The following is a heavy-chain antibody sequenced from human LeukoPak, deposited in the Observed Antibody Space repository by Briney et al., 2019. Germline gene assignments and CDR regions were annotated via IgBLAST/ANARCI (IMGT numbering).Heavy chain of an antibody. Sequence: PGGSLRLSCAASGFTFSSYGMSWVRQAPGKGLEWVSAISGSGGSTYYADSVKGRFTISRDNSKNTLYLQMNSPRAEDTAVYYCAKSLPAYYYGSGSYYNVGDYWGQGTLVTVSS. CDR3: AKSLPAYYYGSGSYYNVGDY. J-gene: IGHJ4*02. D-gene: IGHD3-10*01. V-gene: IGHV3-23*01. CDR1: GFTFSSYG. CDR2: ISGSGGST.